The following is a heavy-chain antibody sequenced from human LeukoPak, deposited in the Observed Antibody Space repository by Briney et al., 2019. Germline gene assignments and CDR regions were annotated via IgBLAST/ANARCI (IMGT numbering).Heavy chain of an antibody. CDR3: ARPYYYDSRIDP. V-gene: IGHV4-30-4*01. CDR1: GGSISSGDYY. D-gene: IGHD3-22*01. CDR2: MYYSGST. Sequence: PSETLSLTCTVSGGSISSGDYYWSWIRQPPGQGLVWVAYMYYSGSTYYKPSLKSRVTMSADTSKNQFSLKLSSVTAADTAVYYCARPYYYDSRIDPWGQGILVTVSS. J-gene: IGHJ5*02.